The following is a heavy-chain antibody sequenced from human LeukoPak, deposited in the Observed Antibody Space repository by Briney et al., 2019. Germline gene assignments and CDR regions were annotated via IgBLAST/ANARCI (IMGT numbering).Heavy chain of an antibody. Sequence: ASVKVSCKASGYTFTDYYVHWVRLVPGQGLEWMGRISPNSGATNYAEKFRGRVTMARDTSINTVYMEMSSLRSDDTAVYLLSRKFLGWGSDYPYQWGQGTLVTVSS. D-gene: IGHD3/OR15-3a*01. CDR3: SRKFLGWGSDYPYQ. V-gene: IGHV1-2*06. CDR1: GYTFTDYY. J-gene: IGHJ4*02. CDR2: ISPNSGAT.